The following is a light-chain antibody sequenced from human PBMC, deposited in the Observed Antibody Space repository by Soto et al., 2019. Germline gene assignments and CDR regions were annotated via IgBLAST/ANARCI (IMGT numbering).Light chain of an antibody. CDR3: SSYTSSSTLGV. V-gene: IGLV2-14*01. Sequence: QSVLAQPASVSGSPGQSITISCSGTSSDVGGYNYVSWYQQHLGKAPKLMIYDVSNRPSGVSNRFSGSKSGNTASLTISGLQAEDEADYHCSSYTSSSTLGVFGGGTQLTVL. CDR1: SSDVGGYNY. J-gene: IGLJ2*01. CDR2: DVS.